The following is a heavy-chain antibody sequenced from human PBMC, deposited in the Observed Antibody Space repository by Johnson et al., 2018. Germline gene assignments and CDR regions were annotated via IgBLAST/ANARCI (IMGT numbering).Heavy chain of an antibody. CDR1: GFTFSSYA. CDR2: ISGSGGST. D-gene: IGHD3-10*01. CDR3: AKRCMGRGVIITWVEYFQH. Sequence: EVQLLESGGGLVQPGGSLRLSCAASGFTFSSYAMSWVRQAPGKGLEWVSAISGSGGSTYYADSVTGRFTISRDNSKNTLYLEMNSLRAGEPAVYYWAKRCMGRGVIITWVEYFQHWGQGTLVTVSS. J-gene: IGHJ1*01. V-gene: IGHV3-23*01.